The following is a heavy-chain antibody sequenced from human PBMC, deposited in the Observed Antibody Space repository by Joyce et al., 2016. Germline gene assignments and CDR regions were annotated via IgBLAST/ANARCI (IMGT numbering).Heavy chain of an antibody. J-gene: IGHJ4*02. CDR1: GYAFISYY. Sequence: QVQLVQSGAEVKKPGASVRVSCKASGYAFISYYVHWVRQAPGQGIDWMGIINPGGGGTNYAQKFLGRVTLNRDTSTKTVYLDLSSLRSEDTAIYYCARALVPAAAFDFWGQGTLVTVSS. V-gene: IGHV1-46*01. CDR3: ARALVPAAAFDF. D-gene: IGHD2-2*01. CDR2: INPGGGGT.